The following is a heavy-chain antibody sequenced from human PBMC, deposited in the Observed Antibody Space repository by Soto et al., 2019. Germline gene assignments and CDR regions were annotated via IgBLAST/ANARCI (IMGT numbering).Heavy chain of an antibody. CDR2: ISSSSSTI. CDR3: AANRGYNYYYGMDV. D-gene: IGHD3-22*01. J-gene: IGHJ6*02. CDR1: GFTFSSHS. V-gene: IGHV3-48*01. Sequence: GGSLRLSCAASGFTFSSHSMSWVRQAPGKGLEWVSYISSSSSTIYYADSVKGRFTISRDNAKNSLYLQMNSLRAEDTAVYYCAANRGYNYYYGMDVWGQGTTVTVSS.